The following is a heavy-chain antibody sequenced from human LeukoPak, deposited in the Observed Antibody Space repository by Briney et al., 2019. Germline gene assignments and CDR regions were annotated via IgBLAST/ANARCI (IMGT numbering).Heavy chain of an antibody. CDR3: ARAVLSGWPTYYFDY. J-gene: IGHJ4*02. CDR2: IYYSGST. Sequence: SETLSLTCTVSGGSISSSSYYWGWIRQPPGKGLEWIGSIYYSGSTYYNPSLKSRVTISVDTSKNQFSLKLSSVTAADTAVYYCARAVLSGWPTYYFDYWGQGTLVTVSS. CDR1: GGSISSSSYY. V-gene: IGHV4-39*07. D-gene: IGHD6-19*01.